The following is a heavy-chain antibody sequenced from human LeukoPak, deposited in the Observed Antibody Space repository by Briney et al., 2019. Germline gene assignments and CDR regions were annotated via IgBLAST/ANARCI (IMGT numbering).Heavy chain of an antibody. V-gene: IGHV4-59*11. D-gene: IGHD3-22*01. CDR3: ARLLDNDSSGDPDTFDM. Sequence: PSETLSLTCTVSGVSISGHYWSWIRQPPGNGLEWIGFVYYSGGTRYNPSLHSRVTISADTSKSHLSLKLTSVTAADTAVYYCARLLDNDSSGDPDTFDMWGQGIKVTVSS. CDR1: GVSISGHY. CDR2: VYYSGGT. J-gene: IGHJ3*02.